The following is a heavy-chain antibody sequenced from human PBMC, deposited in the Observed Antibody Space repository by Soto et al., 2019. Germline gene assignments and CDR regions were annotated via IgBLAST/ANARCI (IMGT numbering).Heavy chain of an antibody. J-gene: IGHJ4*02. CDR1: GYTFTSYD. CDR3: ASLSIAARPDY. CDR2: ISYDGSNK. Sequence: SCKASGYTFTSYDINWVRQAPGKGLEWVAVISYDGSNKYYADSVKGRFTISRDNSKNTLYLQMNSLRAEDTAVYYCASLSIAARPDYWGQGTLVTVSS. D-gene: IGHD6-6*01. V-gene: IGHV3-30-3*01.